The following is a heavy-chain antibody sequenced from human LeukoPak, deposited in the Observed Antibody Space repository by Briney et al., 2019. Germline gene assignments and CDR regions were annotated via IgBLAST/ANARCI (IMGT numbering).Heavy chain of an antibody. CDR2: IYYSGST. Sequence: SETLSLTCTVSGGSISSSSYYWGWIRQPPGKGLEWIGSIYYSGSTYYNPSLKSRVTISVDTSKNQFSLKLSSVTAADTAVYYCAREKTSSYGYVVSYYYGMDVWGQGTTVTVSS. CDR3: AREKTSSYGYVVSYYYGMDV. J-gene: IGHJ6*02. CDR1: GGSISSSSYY. D-gene: IGHD5-18*01. V-gene: IGHV4-39*07.